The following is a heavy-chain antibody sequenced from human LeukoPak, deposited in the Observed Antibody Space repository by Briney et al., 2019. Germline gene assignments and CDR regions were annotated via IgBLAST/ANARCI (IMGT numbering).Heavy chain of an antibody. V-gene: IGHV3-33*01. D-gene: IGHD3-10*01. J-gene: IGHJ4*02. CDR2: IWYDGSNK. CDR3: ARDRTMVRGVIITRFFDY. Sequence: GGSLRLSCAASGFTFSSYGMHWVRQAPGKGLEWVAVIWYDGSNKYYADSVKGRFTISRDNSKNTLDLQMNSLRAEDTAVYYCARDRTMVRGVIITRFFDYWGQGTLVTVSS. CDR1: GFTFSSYG.